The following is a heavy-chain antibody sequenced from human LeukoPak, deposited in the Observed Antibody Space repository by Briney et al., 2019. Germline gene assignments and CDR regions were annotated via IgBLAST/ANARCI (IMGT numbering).Heavy chain of an antibody. D-gene: IGHD3-9*01. CDR1: GFTFSTYS. J-gene: IGHJ4*02. V-gene: IGHV3-48*01. Sequence: PGGSLRLSCAASGFTFSTYSMNWVRQAPGKGLEWISYISSSVSTIYYADSVKGRFTISRDNAKNSLYLQMNSLRAEDTAVYYCARDSYDILTGPLYYFDYWGQGTLVTVSS. CDR3: ARDSYDILTGPLYYFDY. CDR2: ISSSVSTI.